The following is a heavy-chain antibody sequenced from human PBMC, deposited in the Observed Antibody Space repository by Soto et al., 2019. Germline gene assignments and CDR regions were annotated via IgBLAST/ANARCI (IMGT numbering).Heavy chain of an antibody. Sequence: EVQLVESGGGLVQPGGSLRLSCAASGFTFSSYWMHWVRQAPGKGLVWVSRINSDGSSPHYADSVKGRFTSSRDNAKNTPYLQMNSLRAEDTAVYYCARVNTAMGLGTNCDYWGQGTLVTVSS. CDR2: INSDGSSP. J-gene: IGHJ4*02. V-gene: IGHV3-74*01. CDR3: ARVNTAMGLGTNCDY. D-gene: IGHD5-18*01. CDR1: GFTFSSYW.